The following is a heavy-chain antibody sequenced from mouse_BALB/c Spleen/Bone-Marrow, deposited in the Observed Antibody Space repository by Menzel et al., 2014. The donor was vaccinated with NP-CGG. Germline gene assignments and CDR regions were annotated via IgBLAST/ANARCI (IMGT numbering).Heavy chain of an antibody. CDR3: ARSNYGNNYPRPRFAY. CDR1: GFTFSSYT. Sequence: EVMLVESGGGLVKPGGSLKLSCAASGFTFSSYTMSWVRQTPEKRLEWVATISSGGGNTYYPDSVKGRFTISRDNAKNNLYLQMSSLRSEDTALYYCARSNYGNNYPRPRFAYWGQGTLVTVSA. CDR2: ISSGGGNT. D-gene: IGHD1-1*01. J-gene: IGHJ3*01. V-gene: IGHV5-9*03.